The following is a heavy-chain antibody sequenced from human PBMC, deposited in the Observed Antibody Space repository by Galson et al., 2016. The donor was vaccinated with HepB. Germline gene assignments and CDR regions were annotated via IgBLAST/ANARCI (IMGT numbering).Heavy chain of an antibody. Sequence: SVKVSCKASGYSFTTFAMHWVRQAPGLRIDWMGWINAGNGNTKYSEQFQGRVTFTTNPSARTAFMELSSLTSEDTADYYCARAAYCSTTSCSDALDIWGQATKVTVSP. V-gene: IGHV1-3*01. CDR2: INAGNGNT. CDR1: GYSFTTFA. D-gene: IGHD2-2*01. J-gene: IGHJ3*02. CDR3: ARAAYCSTTSCSDALDI.